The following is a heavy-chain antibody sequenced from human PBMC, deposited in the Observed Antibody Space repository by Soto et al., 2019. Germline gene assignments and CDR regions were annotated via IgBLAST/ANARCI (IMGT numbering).Heavy chain of an antibody. V-gene: IGHV1-46*01. CDR2: INPSGGST. J-gene: IGHJ6*02. D-gene: IGHD3-3*01. Sequence: ASVKVSCKASGYTFISYYMYWVRQAPGQGLEWMGIINPSGGSTTYAQKFQGRVTMTRDTSTSTVYMELSNVRSEDTAVYYCARGRFDYHYGIDVWGQGTTVTVPS. CDR1: GYTFISYY. CDR3: ARGRFDYHYGIDV.